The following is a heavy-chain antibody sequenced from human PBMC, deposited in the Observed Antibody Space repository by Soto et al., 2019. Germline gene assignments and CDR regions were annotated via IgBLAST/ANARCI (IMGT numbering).Heavy chain of an antibody. V-gene: IGHV4-39*07. J-gene: IGHJ6*02. CDR1: GGSIRSSGHY. CDR2: FLYSGNT. D-gene: IGHD3-10*01. CDR3: ARVRGYYGSGSYYKPLNYGMDV. Sequence: SETLSLTCTVSGGSIRSSGHYWGWIRQAPGKGLEWIGSFLYSGNTYYNPSLKSRVTISVDTSKNQFSLMLSSVTAADTAVYYCARVRGYYGSGSYYKPLNYGMDVWGQGTTVTVSS.